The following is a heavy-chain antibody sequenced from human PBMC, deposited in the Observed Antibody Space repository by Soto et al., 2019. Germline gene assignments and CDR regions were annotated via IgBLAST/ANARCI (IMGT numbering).Heavy chain of an antibody. Sequence: EVQLLESGGGLVQPGGSLRLSCAASGFTFSSYAVNWVRQAPGKGLEWVSAISGSGVSTIYADSVKGRFTISRDNSKSTVHLQMNSLPAEDTALYYCAKVRGPEDFFDYWGQGTLVTVSS. V-gene: IGHV3-23*01. J-gene: IGHJ4*02. CDR1: GFTFSSYA. D-gene: IGHD3-10*01. CDR3: AKVRGPEDFFDY. CDR2: ISGSGVST.